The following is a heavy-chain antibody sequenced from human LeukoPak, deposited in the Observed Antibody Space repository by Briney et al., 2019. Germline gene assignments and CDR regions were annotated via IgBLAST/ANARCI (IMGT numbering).Heavy chain of an antibody. CDR3: AKIALLYGSETDYYYYYYMDV. CDR1: GFTFSNYE. J-gene: IGHJ6*03. Sequence: PGGSLRLSCAASGFTFSNYEMNWVRQAPGKGLEWVSYISTSGTTINYSDSVKGRFTISRDSSKNTLYLQMNSLRAEDTAVYYCAKIALLYGSETDYYYYYYMDVWGKGATVTISS. V-gene: IGHV3-48*03. D-gene: IGHD3-10*01. CDR2: ISTSGTTI.